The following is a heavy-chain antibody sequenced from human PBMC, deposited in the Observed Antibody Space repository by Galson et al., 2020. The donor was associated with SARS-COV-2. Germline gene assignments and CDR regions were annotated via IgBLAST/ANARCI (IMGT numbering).Heavy chain of an antibody. CDR3: ARDGGHYYDSSGLFDY. Sequence: GESLKLSCAASGFTFSSYSMNWVRQAPGKGLEWVSSISSSSSYIYYADSVKGRFTISRDNAKNSLYLQMNSLRAEDTAVYYCARDGGHYYDSSGLFDYWGQGTLVTVSS. J-gene: IGHJ4*02. V-gene: IGHV3-21*01. CDR2: ISSSSSYI. D-gene: IGHD3-22*01. CDR1: GFTFSSYS.